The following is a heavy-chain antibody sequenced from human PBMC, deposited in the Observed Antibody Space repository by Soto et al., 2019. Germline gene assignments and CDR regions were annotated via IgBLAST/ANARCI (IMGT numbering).Heavy chain of an antibody. CDR2: VSIGGST. D-gene: IGHD2-15*01. Sequence: GSLRLSCAASGFTFSSYAMGWVRQGPGKGLEWVAVVSIGGSTHYADSVRGRFAISRDNSKNTLSLQMNSLTAEDTAVYFCAKRRGAGGHFDYWGQGALVTVSS. V-gene: IGHV3-23*01. J-gene: IGHJ4*02. CDR1: GFTFSSYA. CDR3: AKRRGAGGHFDY.